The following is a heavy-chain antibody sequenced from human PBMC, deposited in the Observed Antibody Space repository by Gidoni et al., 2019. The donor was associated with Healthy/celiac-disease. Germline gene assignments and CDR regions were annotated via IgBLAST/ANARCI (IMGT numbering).Heavy chain of an antibody. CDR2: IDTSGST. J-gene: IGHJ4*02. CDR1: GGSISSYS. V-gene: IGHV4-4*07. Sequence: QVQLQESGPGLVKPSETLSLTCPVAGGSISSYSWRWIRQPARNGLEWIGRIDTSGSTNYNPSLKSRVTMSVDTSKNQFSLKRSSVTAADTAVYYCARESFYCSSTSCYTAHDYWGQGTLVTVSS. D-gene: IGHD2-2*01. CDR3: ARESFYCSSTSCYTAHDY.